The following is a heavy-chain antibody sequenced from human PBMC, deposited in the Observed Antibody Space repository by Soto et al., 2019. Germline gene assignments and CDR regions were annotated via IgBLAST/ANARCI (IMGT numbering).Heavy chain of an antibody. V-gene: IGHV1-69*02. CDR3: ARMAAWDAFDI. D-gene: IGHD6-25*01. J-gene: IGHJ3*02. CDR1: GGTFSSYT. CDR2: IIPILGIA. Sequence: GASVKVSCKASGGTFSSYTISWVRQAPGQGLEWMGRIIPILGIANYAQKFQGRVTITADKSTSTAYMELSSLRSEDTAVYYCARMAAWDAFDIWGQGTMVTVSS.